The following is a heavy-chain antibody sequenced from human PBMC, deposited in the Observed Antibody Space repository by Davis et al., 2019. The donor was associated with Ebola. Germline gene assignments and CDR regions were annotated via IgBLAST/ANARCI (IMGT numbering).Heavy chain of an antibody. J-gene: IGHJ3*02. Sequence: PGGSLRLSCAASGFTFSDYYMSWIRQAPGKGLEWVSYISSSSSYTNYADSVKGRFTISRDNAKNSLYLQMNSLRAEDTAVYYCARGPEGATDDAFDIWGQGTMVTASS. CDR2: ISSSSSYT. V-gene: IGHV3-11*06. D-gene: IGHD1-26*01. CDR1: GFTFSDYY. CDR3: ARGPEGATDDAFDI.